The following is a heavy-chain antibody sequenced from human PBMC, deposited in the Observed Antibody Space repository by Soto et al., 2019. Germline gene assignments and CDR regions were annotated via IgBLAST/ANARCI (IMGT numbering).Heavy chain of an antibody. V-gene: IGHV3-23*01. J-gene: IGHJ4*02. CDR1: GFTFSSYA. CDR2: ISGSGGST. D-gene: IGHD6-19*01. CDR3: ARGSGYAWYLAVAGTGNPNFDY. Sequence: GGSLRLSCAASGFTFSSYAMSWVRQAPGKGLEWVSAISGSGGSTYYADSVKGRFTISRDNSKNTLYLQMNSLRAEDTAVYYCARGSGYAWYLAVAGTGNPNFDYWGQGTLVTVSS.